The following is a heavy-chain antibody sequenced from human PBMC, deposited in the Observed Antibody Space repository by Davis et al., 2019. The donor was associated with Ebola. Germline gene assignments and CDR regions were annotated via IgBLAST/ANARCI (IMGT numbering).Heavy chain of an antibody. Sequence: SETLSLTCAVSGGSISSSNWWRWVRQPPGKGLEWIGEIYHSGSTNYNPSLKSRVTISVDKSKNQFSLKLSSVTAADTAVYYCAKRFLEWLGIDYWGQGTLVTVSS. V-gene: IGHV4-4*02. CDR1: GGSISSSNW. CDR2: IYHSGST. D-gene: IGHD3-3*01. CDR3: AKRFLEWLGIDY. J-gene: IGHJ4*02.